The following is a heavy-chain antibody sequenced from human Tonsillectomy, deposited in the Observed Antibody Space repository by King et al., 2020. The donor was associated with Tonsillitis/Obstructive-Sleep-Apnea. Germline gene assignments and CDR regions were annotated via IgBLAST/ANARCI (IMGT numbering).Heavy chain of an antibody. CDR3: ARVNWKAYFDY. J-gene: IGHJ4*02. CDR1: GYTFTSYA. Sequence: GQLVQSGAEVKKPGASVKVSCKASGYTFTSYAMHWVRQAPGQRLEWMGWINVGNGNTKYSQKFQGRVTITRDTSASTAYMELSSLRSEDTAVYYCARVNWKAYFDYWGQGTLVTVSS. V-gene: IGHV1-3*01. D-gene: IGHD1-1*01. CDR2: INVGNGNT.